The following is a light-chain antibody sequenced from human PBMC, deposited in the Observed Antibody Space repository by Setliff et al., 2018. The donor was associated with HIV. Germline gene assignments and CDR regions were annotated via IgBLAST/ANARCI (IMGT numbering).Light chain of an antibody. CDR1: SGSIASNY. V-gene: IGLV6-57*02. CDR2: EDN. J-gene: IGLJ3*02. CDR3: QSYGTGNPWV. Sequence: NFMLTQPHSVSESPGKTVTISCTASSGSIASNYVQWYQQRPGSAPTTVIYEDNQRPSGVPDRFSGSIDRSSNSASLTISGLKTEDEADYYCQSYGTGNPWVFGGGTKVTVL.